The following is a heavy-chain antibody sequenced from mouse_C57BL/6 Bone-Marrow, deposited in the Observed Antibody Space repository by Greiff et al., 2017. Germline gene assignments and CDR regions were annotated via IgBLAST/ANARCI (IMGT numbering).Heavy chain of an antibody. V-gene: IGHV1-61*01. Sequence: QVQLQQPGAELVRPGSSVKLSCKASGYTFTSYWMDWVKQRPGQGLEWIGNIYPSDSETHYNQKFKDKATLTVDKSPSTAYMQLSSLTSEDSAVYYCARSTDYYGSSLAYWGQGTLVTVSA. J-gene: IGHJ3*01. D-gene: IGHD1-1*01. CDR3: ARSTDYYGSSLAY. CDR2: IYPSDSET. CDR1: GYTFTSYW.